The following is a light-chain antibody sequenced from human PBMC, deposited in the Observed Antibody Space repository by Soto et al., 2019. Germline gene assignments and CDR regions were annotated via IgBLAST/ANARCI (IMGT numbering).Light chain of an antibody. J-gene: IGLJ3*02. V-gene: IGLV2-14*01. Sequence: QSALTQPASVSGSPGQSITISCTGTSSDVGDDVFVSWYQQYPVKAPKLMIYKVSNRPSGVSNRFSGSRSANTASLTISGLQAEEEADYYCSSYTGRDIWVFGGGTKLTVL. CDR3: SSYTGRDIWV. CDR1: SSDVGDDVF. CDR2: KVS.